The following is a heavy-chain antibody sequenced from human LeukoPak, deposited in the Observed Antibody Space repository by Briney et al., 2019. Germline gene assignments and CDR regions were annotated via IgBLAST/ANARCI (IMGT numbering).Heavy chain of an antibody. D-gene: IGHD4-17*01. CDR1: GGSISSYY. V-gene: IGHV4-59*01. CDR3: ARDGDYGDFDY. Sequence: SETLSLTCTVSGGSISSYYWSWIRQPPGKGLEWIGYIYYSGSTNYNPSLKSRVTISVDTSKNQFSLKLSSVTAADTAVCYCARDGDYGDFDYWGQGTLVTVSS. CDR2: IYYSGST. J-gene: IGHJ4*02.